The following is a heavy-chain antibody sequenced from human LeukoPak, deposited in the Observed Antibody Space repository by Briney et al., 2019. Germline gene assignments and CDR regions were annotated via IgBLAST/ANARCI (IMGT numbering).Heavy chain of an antibody. CDR2: IYYSGST. J-gene: IGHJ2*01. CDR1: GVSITSGDYY. Sequence: SETLSLTCTVSGVSITSGDYYWGWIRPPPGKGLEWIGYIYYSGSTYYNPSLKSRVTISVDTSKNQFSLKLSSVTAADTAVYYCAKVRDSNFELWGRGTLVTVSS. CDR3: AKVRDSNFEL. D-gene: IGHD5-24*01. V-gene: IGHV4-30-4*08.